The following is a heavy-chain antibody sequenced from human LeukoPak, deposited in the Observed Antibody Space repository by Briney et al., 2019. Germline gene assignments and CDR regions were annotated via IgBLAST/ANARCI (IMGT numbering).Heavy chain of an antibody. CDR3: AKSFSGYDITAAFDI. CDR2: ISGSGGST. Sequence: GGSLRLSCAASGFTFSSYAMSWVRQAPGKGLQWVSAISGSGGSTYYADSVKGRFTISRDNSKNTLYLQMNSLRAEDTAVYYCAKSFSGYDITAAFDIWGQGTMVTVSS. D-gene: IGHD5-12*01. J-gene: IGHJ3*02. CDR1: GFTFSSYA. V-gene: IGHV3-23*01.